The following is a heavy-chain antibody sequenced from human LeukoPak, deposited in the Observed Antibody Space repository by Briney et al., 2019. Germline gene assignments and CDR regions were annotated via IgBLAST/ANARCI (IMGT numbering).Heavy chain of an antibody. CDR2: INAGNGNT. CDR3: ARAAITHQASCDY. Sequence: GASVKVSCKASGYTFTNYAMHWVRQAPGQRLEWMGWINAGNGNTKYSQKFQGRVTITRDTSASTAYMELSSLRSEDTAVYYCARAAITHQASCDYWGQGTLVTVSS. V-gene: IGHV1-3*01. D-gene: IGHD2-21*01. CDR1: GYTFTNYA. J-gene: IGHJ4*02.